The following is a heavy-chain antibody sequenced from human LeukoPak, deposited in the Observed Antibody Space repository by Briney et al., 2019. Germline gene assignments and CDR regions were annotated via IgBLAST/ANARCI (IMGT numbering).Heavy chain of an antibody. CDR2: IYSVGST. CDR1: GFTVSSNY. Sequence: GGSLRLSCAASGFTVSSNYMSWVRQAPGKGLEWVSVIYSVGSTYYADSVKGRFTISRDNSKNTLYLQMNSLRAEDTAVYYCARQFITYSSGWYSDYYYYYGMDVWGQGTTVTVSS. V-gene: IGHV3-53*01. J-gene: IGHJ6*02. CDR3: ARQFITYSSGWYSDYYYYYGMDV. D-gene: IGHD6-19*01.